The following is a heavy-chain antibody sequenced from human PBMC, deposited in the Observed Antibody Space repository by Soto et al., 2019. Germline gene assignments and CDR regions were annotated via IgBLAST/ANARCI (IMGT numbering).Heavy chain of an antibody. V-gene: IGHV4-59*01. CDR1: DGYSSGYG. CDR2: FYYSGST. J-gene: IGHJ4*02. CDR3: AYGGSAEGYSAS. D-gene: IGHD1-26*01. Sequence: VADGYSSGYGGSWVRQPPGKGLEWIGYFYYSGSTNYNPSLKSRVSMSVDTSKKQFSLKLSSVTAADTSVYYCAYGGSAEGYSASRGKRAPVPVSS.